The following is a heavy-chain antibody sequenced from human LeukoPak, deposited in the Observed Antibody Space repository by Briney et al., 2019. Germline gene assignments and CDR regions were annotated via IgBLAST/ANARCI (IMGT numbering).Heavy chain of an antibody. V-gene: IGHV3-23*01. Sequence: RGSPRLSCAPPGFTLSSNSICGVRQAPGKRLGWVSVIIGGGGSTDYADTVNGRFTISRDNSKNTLYLQMSSQRDEDTAGYDCPKDPGYQVVYCFDYWGQGTRVSVS. CDR1: GFTLSSNS. CDR2: IIGGGGST. CDR3: PKDPGYQVVYCFDY. D-gene: IGHD2-2*01. J-gene: IGHJ4*02.